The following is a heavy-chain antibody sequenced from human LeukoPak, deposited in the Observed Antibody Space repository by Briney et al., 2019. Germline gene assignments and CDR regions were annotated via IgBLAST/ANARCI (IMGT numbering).Heavy chain of an antibody. CDR2: IYYSGST. D-gene: IGHD6-13*01. V-gene: IGHV4-59*01. J-gene: IGHJ4*02. CDR3: ARVGAAAGSYRRHFDY. Sequence: SETLPLTCTVSGGSISSYYWSWIRQPPGKGLEWIGYIYYSGSTNYNPSLTSRVTISVDTSKNQFSLNLSSVTAADTAVYYCARVGAAAGSYRRHFDYWGQGTLVTVPS. CDR1: GGSISSYY.